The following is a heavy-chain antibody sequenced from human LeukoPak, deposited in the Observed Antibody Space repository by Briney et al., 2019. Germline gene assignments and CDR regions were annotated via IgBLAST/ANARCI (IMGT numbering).Heavy chain of an antibody. J-gene: IGHJ4*01. V-gene: IGHV4-59*08. CDR1: GSSINNNF. D-gene: IGHD3-22*01. Sequence: PETLSLTCTVSGSSINNNFWTWIWQPPGKGLEWIGYIYSSGSANYNPSLKSRVIISGDTSKNQISLKLTSVTAADTAVYFCARHRDYYDTWGHGALVSASS. CDR3: ARHRDYYDT. CDR2: IYSSGSA.